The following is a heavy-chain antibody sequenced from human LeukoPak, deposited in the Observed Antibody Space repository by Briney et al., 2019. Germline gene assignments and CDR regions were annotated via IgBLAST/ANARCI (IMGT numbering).Heavy chain of an antibody. CDR1: GFTFTSYY. CDR3: ARSGYSSGHKGGNWFDP. CDR2: INPSGGST. J-gene: IGHJ5*02. V-gene: IGHV1-46*01. Sequence: PGGSLRLSCAASGFTFTSYYMHWVRQAPGQGLEWMGIINPSGGSTSYAQKFQGRVTMTRDTSTSTVYMELSSLRSEDTAVYYCARSGYSSGHKGGNWFDPWGQGTLVTVSS. D-gene: IGHD6-19*01.